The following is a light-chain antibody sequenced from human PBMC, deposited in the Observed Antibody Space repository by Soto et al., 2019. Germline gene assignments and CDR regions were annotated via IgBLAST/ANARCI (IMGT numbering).Light chain of an antibody. CDR1: SNDVGVYNY. J-gene: IGLJ1*01. Sequence: QSALTQPASVSGSPGQSITISCTGTSNDVGVYNYVSWYQHHSGKAPKLIIYEVSNRPSGVSDRFSGSKSGTSASLAITGLQAEDEADYYCQSYDSSLSAYVFGTGTKVTVL. CDR3: QSYDSSLSAYV. V-gene: IGLV2-14*01. CDR2: EVS.